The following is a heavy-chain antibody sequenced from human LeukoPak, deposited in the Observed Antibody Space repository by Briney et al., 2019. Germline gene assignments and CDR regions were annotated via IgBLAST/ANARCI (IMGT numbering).Heavy chain of an antibody. V-gene: IGHV5-51*01. Sequence: GESLKISCKCSGYSLTSYWIGWVRQMPGKGLEWLGIIYPDDSDTRYSPSFQGQVTFSADKSISTAYLQWSSLKASDTAMYYCAGGYRNGYLDYWGQGTLVTVSS. D-gene: IGHD5-18*01. CDR1: GYSLTSYW. CDR2: IYPDDSDT. J-gene: IGHJ4*02. CDR3: AGGYRNGYLDY.